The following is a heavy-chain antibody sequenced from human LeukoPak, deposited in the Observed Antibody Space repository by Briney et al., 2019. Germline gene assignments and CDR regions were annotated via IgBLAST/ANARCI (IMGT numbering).Heavy chain of an antibody. V-gene: IGHV1-69*05. J-gene: IGHJ4*02. Sequence: GASVKVSCKASGGTFSSYAISWVRQAPGQGLEWMGGIIPIFGTANYAQKFQGRVTMTRDTSISTAYMELSRLRSDDTAVYYCARMGSSSWYGAFDYWGQGTLVTVSS. CDR3: ARMGSSSWYGAFDY. D-gene: IGHD6-13*01. CDR1: GGTFSSYA. CDR2: IIPIFGTA.